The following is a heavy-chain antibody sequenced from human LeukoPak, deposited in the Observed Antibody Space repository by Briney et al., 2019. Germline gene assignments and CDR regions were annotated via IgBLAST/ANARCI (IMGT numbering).Heavy chain of an antibody. V-gene: IGHV1-18*01. CDR3: AREWAAAGSDY. Sequence: ASVKVSCKASGYTFTSYGISWVRQAPGQGLERMGWISAYNGNTNYEQKLQGRVTMTTDTSTSTAYMELRSLRSDDTAVYYCAREWAAAGSDYWGQGTLVTVSS. D-gene: IGHD6-13*01. CDR2: ISAYNGNT. J-gene: IGHJ4*02. CDR1: GYTFTSYG.